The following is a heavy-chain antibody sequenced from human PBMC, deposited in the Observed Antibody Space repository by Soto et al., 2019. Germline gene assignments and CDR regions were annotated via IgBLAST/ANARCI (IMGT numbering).Heavy chain of an antibody. CDR3: ARDHPSPGPASDY. CDR1: GFTFSAYW. Sequence: EVQLVESGGGLVQPGGSLRLSCSASGFTFSAYWMHWVRQAPGKGLVWVSRVNRDGSSTYYADSVKGRFTISRDNAKNTLYLQLNSLRAEYTAVYYWARDHPSPGPASDYWGQGTRVTVSA. J-gene: IGHJ4*02. CDR2: VNRDGSST. V-gene: IGHV3-74*01.